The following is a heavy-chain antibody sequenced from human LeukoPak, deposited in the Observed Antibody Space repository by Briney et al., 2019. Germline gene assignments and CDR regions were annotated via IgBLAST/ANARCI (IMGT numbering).Heavy chain of an antibody. J-gene: IGHJ4*02. Sequence: GGSLRLSCAASGFTFSSYAMSWVRQAPGKGLEWVSAISGSGGSTYYADSVKGRFTISRDISKNTVYLQMNSLKAEDTAVYYCAKDGVVRGLGPYYFDSWGQGSLVTVSS. CDR2: ISGSGGST. V-gene: IGHV3-23*01. CDR3: AKDGVVRGLGPYYFDS. D-gene: IGHD3-10*01. CDR1: GFTFSSYA.